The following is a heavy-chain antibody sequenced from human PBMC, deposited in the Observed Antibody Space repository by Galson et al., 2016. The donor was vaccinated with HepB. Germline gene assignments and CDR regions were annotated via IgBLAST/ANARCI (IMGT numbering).Heavy chain of an antibody. Sequence: SLRLSCAASGFTFSGSTIHWVRQASGKGLEWVGRVGSKTKSYATAYAASVKGNFTISRDDSKSTAYLQMTSLKTEDTAVYYCTRLGGGPLDGDWGQGTLVTVSS. CDR1: GFTFSGST. J-gene: IGHJ1*01. D-gene: IGHD5-24*01. CDR3: TRLGGGPLDGD. V-gene: IGHV3-73*01. CDR2: VGSKTKSYAT.